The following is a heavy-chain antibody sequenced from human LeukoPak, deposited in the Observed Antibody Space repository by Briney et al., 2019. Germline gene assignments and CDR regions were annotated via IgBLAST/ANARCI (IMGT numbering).Heavy chain of an antibody. V-gene: IGHV1-18*01. CDR3: ARGWLAETTVVTPYNY. D-gene: IGHD4-23*01. CDR2: ISTYNGNT. J-gene: IGHJ4*02. Sequence: GASVKVSCKASGYIFTSYGISWARQAPGQGLEWMGWISTYNGNTNYAQKLQGRVTITAVESMSTAYMELSSLRSEDTAVYYCARGWLAETTVVTPYNYWGQGTLVTVSS. CDR1: GYIFTSYG.